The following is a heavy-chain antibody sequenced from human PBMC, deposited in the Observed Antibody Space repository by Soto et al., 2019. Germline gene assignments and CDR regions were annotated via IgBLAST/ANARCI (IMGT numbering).Heavy chain of an antibody. CDR3: VQGRCGGDCPHSYSSHSYYGLDV. CDR1: GFSLSTTGVG. V-gene: IGHV2-5*02. J-gene: IGHJ6*02. Sequence: QITLKESGPTLVKPTQTLTLTCTFSGFSLSTTGVGVGWIRQPPGKALEWLALIYWDDDKRYNPSLKSRRTITKDTSKKQVVLKMTHMDPVYPDTYYCVQGRCGGDCPHSYSSHSYYGLDVWGQGNTVTVSS. D-gene: IGHD2-21*01. CDR2: IYWDDDK.